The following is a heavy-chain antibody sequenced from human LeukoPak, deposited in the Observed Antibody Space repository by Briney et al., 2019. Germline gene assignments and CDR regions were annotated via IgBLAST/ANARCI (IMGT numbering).Heavy chain of an antibody. J-gene: IGHJ4*02. Sequence: GGSLRLSCAASGFTVSSNYMSWVRQAPGKGLEWVSAISGSGGSTYYADSVKGRFTISRDNSKNTLYLQMNSLRAEDTAVYYCAKISLAAAPVDYWGQGTLVTVSS. V-gene: IGHV3-23*01. D-gene: IGHD6-13*01. CDR1: GFTVSSNY. CDR3: AKISLAAAPVDY. CDR2: ISGSGGST.